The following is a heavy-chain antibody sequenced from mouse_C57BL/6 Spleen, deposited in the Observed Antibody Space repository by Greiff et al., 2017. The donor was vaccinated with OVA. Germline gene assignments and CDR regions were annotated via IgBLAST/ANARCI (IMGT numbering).Heavy chain of an antibody. Sequence: QVQLQQPGAELVKPGASVKLSCKASGYTFTSYWMHWVKQRPGQGLEWIGMIHPNSGSTNYNEKFKSKATLTVDKSSSKAYMQLSSLTSEDSAVYYCARFGYYPLDYWGQGTTLTVSS. V-gene: IGHV1-64*01. D-gene: IGHD2-3*01. CDR3: ARFGYYPLDY. CDR1: GYTFTSYW. J-gene: IGHJ2*01. CDR2: IHPNSGST.